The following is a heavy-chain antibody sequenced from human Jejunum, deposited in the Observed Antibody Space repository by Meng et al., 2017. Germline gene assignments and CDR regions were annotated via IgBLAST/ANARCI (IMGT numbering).Heavy chain of an antibody. V-gene: IGHV1-69*08. CDR3: ARDATPGGYYFDY. Sequence: QVQLEQSGAEVKKPGSSLRISCRASGDNFKSYTFNWVRQAPGQGLEWMGKTIPILGTTDYAQRFQGRVAITVDKSTTTTYLELSGLRSEDTAVYYCARDATPGGYYFDYWGQGTLVTVSS. J-gene: IGHJ4*02. CDR2: TIPILGTT. CDR1: GDNFKSYT. D-gene: IGHD3-10*01.